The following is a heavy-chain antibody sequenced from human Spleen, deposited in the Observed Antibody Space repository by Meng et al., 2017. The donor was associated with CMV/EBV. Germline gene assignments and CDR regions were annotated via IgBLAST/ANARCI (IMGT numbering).Heavy chain of an antibody. CDR2: IYHSGST. CDR3: ARIERRRILKYCGSDCSTTDY. J-gene: IGHJ4*02. Sequence: VQLPESGPGLVKPSGTLSLTCAVSGGSISSSNLWTWVRQVPGKGLEWIGEIYHSGSTNYNPSLKSRVTISVDKFKNQFSLKLGSVAAADTAVYYCARIERRRILKYCGSDCSTTDYWGQGTLVTVSS. V-gene: IGHV4-4*02. CDR1: GGSISSSNL. D-gene: IGHD2-21*02.